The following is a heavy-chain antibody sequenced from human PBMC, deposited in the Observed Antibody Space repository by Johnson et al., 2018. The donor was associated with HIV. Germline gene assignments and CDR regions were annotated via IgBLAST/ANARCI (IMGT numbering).Heavy chain of an antibody. V-gene: IGHV3-20*04. CDR2: INWNGGST. Sequence: VQLVESGGGVVRPGGSLRLSCAATGFAFDDYGMSWVRQAPGKGLDWVSGINWNGGSTGYAGSVKGRFTISRDNDKNSLYLQMDSLRAEDTAVYYCTRGSFTDDAFDVWGLGTMVTVSS. CDR3: TRGSFTDDAFDV. CDR1: GFAFDDYG. D-gene: IGHD1-26*01. J-gene: IGHJ3*01.